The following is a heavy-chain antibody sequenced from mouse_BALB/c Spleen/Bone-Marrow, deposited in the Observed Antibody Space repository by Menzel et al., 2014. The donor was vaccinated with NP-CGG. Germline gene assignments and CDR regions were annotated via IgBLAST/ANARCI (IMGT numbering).Heavy chain of an antibody. CDR1: GYAFSSSW. J-gene: IGHJ3*01. Sequence: QVQLQQSGPELVKPGASVKISCKASGYAFSSSWMNWVKQRPGQGLEWIGRIYPGDGDTNYNGKFKGKATLAADKSSGTAYMELNSLTSVDSAFYFCASGSSSFAYWGQGTLVTVSA. D-gene: IGHD1-1*01. CDR2: IYPGDGDT. CDR3: ASGSSSFAY. V-gene: IGHV1-82*01.